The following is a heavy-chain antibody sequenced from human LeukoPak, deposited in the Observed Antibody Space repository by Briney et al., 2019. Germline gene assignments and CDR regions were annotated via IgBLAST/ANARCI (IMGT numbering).Heavy chain of an antibody. V-gene: IGHV4-59*08. CDR3: ARVGINYYYGLDV. J-gene: IGHJ6*02. CDR2: ISYSGNT. Sequence: SETLSLSCTVSGGSISSYSWTWVRQPPGRRLGLIGYISYSGNTNYNPSIKSRVTISLDTPKKQFSLKLTSVTAEDTAVYYCARVGINYYYGLDVWGQGTTVVVSS. D-gene: IGHD3-10*01. CDR1: GGSISSYS.